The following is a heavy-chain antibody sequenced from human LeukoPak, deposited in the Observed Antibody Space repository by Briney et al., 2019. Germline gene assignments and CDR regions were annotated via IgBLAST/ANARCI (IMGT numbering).Heavy chain of an antibody. Sequence: ASVKVSCKASGYTFTNYDISWVRQAPGQGLGWMGWISAYNGNTNYAQKLQGRVTMTADTSTSTAYMEMRSLRSDDTAVYYCARVGSFPGDYWGQGTLVTVSS. CDR3: ARVGSFPGDY. D-gene: IGHD3-16*01. CDR2: ISAYNGNT. V-gene: IGHV1-18*01. J-gene: IGHJ4*02. CDR1: GYTFTNYD.